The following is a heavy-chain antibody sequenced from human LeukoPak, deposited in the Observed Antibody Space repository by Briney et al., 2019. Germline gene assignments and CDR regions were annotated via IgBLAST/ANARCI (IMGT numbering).Heavy chain of an antibody. J-gene: IGHJ4*02. D-gene: IGHD3-16*02. CDR2: IYTTGMT. CDR3: ARAGYTISSYRFDY. V-gene: IGHV4-4*07. Sequence: SETLSLTCSVSGGSINSYWGSWIRQPAGKGLEFIGHIYTTGMTNYNPSLKSRVSMSVDTSTNQFSLELRSVTAADTAVYFCARAGYTISSYRFDYWGQGALVTVSS. CDR1: GGSINSYW.